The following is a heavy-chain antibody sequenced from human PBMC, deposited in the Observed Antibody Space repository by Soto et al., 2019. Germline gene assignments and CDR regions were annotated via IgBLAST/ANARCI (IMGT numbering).Heavy chain of an antibody. Sequence: GASVKVSCKASGGTFSSYAISWVRQAPGQGLEWMGGIIPIFGTANYAQKFQGRVTITADESTSTAYMELSSLRSEDTAVYYCARDRSVIDSSRFDPWGQGTLVTVSS. CDR3: ARDRSVIDSSRFDP. CDR1: GGTFSSYA. CDR2: IIPIFGTA. V-gene: IGHV1-69*13. J-gene: IGHJ5*02. D-gene: IGHD3-22*01.